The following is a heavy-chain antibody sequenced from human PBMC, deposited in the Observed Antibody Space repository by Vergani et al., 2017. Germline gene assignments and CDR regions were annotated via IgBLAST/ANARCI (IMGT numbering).Heavy chain of an antibody. J-gene: IGHJ4*02. V-gene: IGHV3-9*01. CDR2: ISWNSGSI. Sequence: EVQLVESGGGLVQPGRSLRLSCAASGFTFDDYAMHWVRQAPGKGLEWVSGISWNSGSIGYADSVKGRFTISRDNAKNSLYLQMNSLRAEDTALYYCAREKYLVPATAMVDYWGQGTLVIVSS. CDR1: GFTFDDYA. D-gene: IGHD2-2*01. CDR3: AREKYLVPATAMVDY.